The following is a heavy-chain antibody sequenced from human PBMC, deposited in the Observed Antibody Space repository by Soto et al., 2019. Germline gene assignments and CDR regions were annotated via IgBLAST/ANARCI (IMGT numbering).Heavy chain of an antibody. Sequence: PGGSLRLSCAASGFAFSSYTMSWVRQTPGKGLEWVSSISASGGSTYYGDSLKGRFTISRDNSKNTLNLHIKSLGVEDSAVYYCAKDRGGFDRGWEYYDFRGQGTQVTVSS. V-gene: IGHV3-23*01. J-gene: IGHJ4*02. CDR3: AKDRGGFDRGWEYYDF. D-gene: IGHD6-19*01. CDR1: GFAFSSYT. CDR2: ISASGGST.